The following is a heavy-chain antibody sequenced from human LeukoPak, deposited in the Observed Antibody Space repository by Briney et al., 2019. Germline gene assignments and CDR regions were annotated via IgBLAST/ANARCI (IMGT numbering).Heavy chain of an antibody. V-gene: IGHV4-34*01. CDR2: INHSGST. J-gene: IGHJ4*02. D-gene: IGHD4-17*01. CDR3: AKVATYGDYYWYFDY. Sequence: SETLSLTCAVYGGSFSGYYWSWIRQPPGKGLEWIGEINHSGSTNYNPSLKSRVTISVDTSKNQFSLKLSSVTAADTAVYYCAKVATYGDYYWYFDYWGQGTLVTVSS. CDR1: GGSFSGYY.